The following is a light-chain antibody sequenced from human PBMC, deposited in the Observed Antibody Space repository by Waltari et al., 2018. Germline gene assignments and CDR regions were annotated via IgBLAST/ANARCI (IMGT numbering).Light chain of an antibody. CDR2: ETS. Sequence: QMTQSPSSLSASVGDSVTITCRASPTIDYLSWYQHKPGEAPKLLIYETSTLQSGVPTRFSGSKFGTTFILTISSLQPEDFATYFCQPNYDTPRTFGQGTKVDIK. CDR1: PTIDY. V-gene: IGKV1-39*01. CDR3: QPNYDTPRT. J-gene: IGKJ2*02.